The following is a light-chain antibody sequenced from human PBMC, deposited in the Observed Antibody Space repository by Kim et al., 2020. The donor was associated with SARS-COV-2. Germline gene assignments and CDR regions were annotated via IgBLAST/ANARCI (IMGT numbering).Light chain of an antibody. CDR1: NIGSKS. J-gene: IGLJ1*01. CDR3: QVWDGGSDHCV. CDR2: YDG. Sequence: APGETASITFWGNNIGSKSVHCYQQKPGQAPVLVIYYDGDRPSGIPERFSGSNSGNTATLTISRVEAGDEADYYCQVWDGGSDHCVFGTGTKVTVL. V-gene: IGLV3-21*04.